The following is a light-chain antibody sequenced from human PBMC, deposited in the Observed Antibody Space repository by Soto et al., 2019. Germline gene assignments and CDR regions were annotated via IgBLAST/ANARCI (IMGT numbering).Light chain of an antibody. CDR3: QQRSNWPPT. Sequence: EIVLTQSPATLSLSPGERATLSCRASQSVSSYLAWYQQKPGQAPRLLIYDASNRATGIPARFSGSGSGTDFTLTISSLEPEDFAVYYCQQRSNWPPTLGGRTKVEIK. V-gene: IGKV3-11*01. J-gene: IGKJ4*01. CDR2: DAS. CDR1: QSVSSY.